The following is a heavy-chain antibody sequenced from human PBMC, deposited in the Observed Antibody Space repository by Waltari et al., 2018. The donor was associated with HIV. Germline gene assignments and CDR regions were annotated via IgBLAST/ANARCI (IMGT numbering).Heavy chain of an antibody. CDR2: INSHGRRR. J-gene: IGHJ4*02. CDR1: GLAVTSCW. D-gene: IGHD3-10*01. V-gene: IGHV3-74*03. Sequence: EVQLVESGGGLGQPVGSLRLACKTCGLAVTSCWMHWVRQVPGKGLVCVSGINSHGRRRTYADSLRGRFTISRDNAKNTLFLQMNSLRVEDTALYYCARSLQYYGSGRFDFWGQGTLVAVSS. CDR3: ARSLQYYGSGRFDF.